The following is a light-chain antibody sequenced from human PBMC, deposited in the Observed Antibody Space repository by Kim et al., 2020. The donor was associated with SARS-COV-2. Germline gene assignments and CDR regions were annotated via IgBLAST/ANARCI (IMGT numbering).Light chain of an antibody. CDR3: QSWVSGMLV. V-gene: IGLV4-69*01. J-gene: IGLJ2*01. CDR1: SAQDFLA. CDR2: VNSKDSH. Sequence: ASVKHTGTLSSAQDFLAIAWHRRQQEKGPRYLMRVNSKDSHRKEGGMQGRFAGSRAGAERFLTSSSLQADEEADYCCQSWVSGMLVFGGGTQLTVL.